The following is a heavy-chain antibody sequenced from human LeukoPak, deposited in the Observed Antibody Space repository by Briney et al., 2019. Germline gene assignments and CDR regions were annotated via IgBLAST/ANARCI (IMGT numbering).Heavy chain of an antibody. CDR3: AKDDPNDYMPWIY. V-gene: IGHV3-30*18. D-gene: IGHD4-11*01. CDR1: GFTFSNYG. Sequence: GGSLRLSCAASGFTFSNYGMHWVRQAPGKGLEWVAVISYDGSNKYYADSVKGRFTISRDNSKNTLYLQMNSLRAEDTAVYYCAKDDPNDYMPWIYWGQGTLVTVSS. CDR2: ISYDGSNK. J-gene: IGHJ4*02.